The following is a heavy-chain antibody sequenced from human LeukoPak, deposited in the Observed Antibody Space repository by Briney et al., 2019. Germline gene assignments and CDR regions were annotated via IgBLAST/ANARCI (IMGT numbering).Heavy chain of an antibody. CDR2: IYYSGST. V-gene: IGHV4-30-4*01. CDR3: ARALDEFGSFDY. D-gene: IGHD3-10*01. J-gene: IGHJ4*02. CDR1: GGSISSGDCY. Sequence: SETLSLTCTVSGGSISSGDCYWSWIRQPPGKGLEWIGYIYYSGSTYYNPSLKSRVTISVDTSKNQFSLKLSSVTAADTAVYYCARALDEFGSFDYWGQGTLVTVSS.